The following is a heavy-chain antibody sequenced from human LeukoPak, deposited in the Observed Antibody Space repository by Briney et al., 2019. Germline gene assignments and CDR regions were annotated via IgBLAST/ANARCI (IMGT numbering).Heavy chain of an antibody. J-gene: IGHJ4*02. V-gene: IGHV4-59*01. CDR2: IYYSGNT. Sequence: SETLSLTCTVSGGSISSYYWSWIRQPPGKGLEWIGYIYYSGNTNYNPSLKSRVTICVDTSKNQSSKKLSSVTAADTAAYYCAMLYCGGDCFAGYFDYWGQGTLVTVSS. D-gene: IGHD2-21*02. CDR3: AMLYCGGDCFAGYFDY. CDR1: GGSISSYY.